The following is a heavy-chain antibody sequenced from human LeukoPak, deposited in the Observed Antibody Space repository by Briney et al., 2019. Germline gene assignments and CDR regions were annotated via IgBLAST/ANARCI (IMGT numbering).Heavy chain of an antibody. CDR1: GFTFSSYS. CDR2: ISSSSSYI. D-gene: IGHD5-12*01. Sequence: GGSLLLSCAASGFTFSSYSMNWVRQAPGKGLEWVSSISSSSSYIYYGDSVKGRFTISRDNAKDSPYLQMNSLRAEDTAVYYCARDYEIYWGQGTLVTVSS. J-gene: IGHJ4*02. V-gene: IGHV3-21*01. CDR3: ARDYEIY.